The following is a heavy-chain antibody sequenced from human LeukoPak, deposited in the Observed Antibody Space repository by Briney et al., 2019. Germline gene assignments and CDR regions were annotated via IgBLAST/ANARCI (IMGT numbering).Heavy chain of an antibody. CDR2: IWYDGGNK. D-gene: IGHD3-22*01. CDR1: GFTFSSYG. J-gene: IGHJ4*02. V-gene: IGHV3-33*01. Sequence: GGSLRLSCAASGFTFSSYGMHWVRQAPGKGLKWVAVIWYDGGNKYYADSVKGRFTISRDNSKNTLYLQMNSLRAEDTAVYYCARDSGDSSGFHDPFDYWGQGTLVTVSS. CDR3: ARDSGDSSGFHDPFDY.